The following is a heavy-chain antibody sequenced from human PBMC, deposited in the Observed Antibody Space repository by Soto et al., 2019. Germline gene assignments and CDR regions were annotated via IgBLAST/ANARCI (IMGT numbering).Heavy chain of an antibody. D-gene: IGHD1-20*01. CDR1: GFTFSSYS. V-gene: IGHV3-21*01. J-gene: IGHJ4*02. CDR3: AIGYNWNQHNFDY. CDR2: ISSSSSYI. Sequence: GGSLRLSCAASGFTFSSYSMNWVRQAPGKGLEWVSSISSSSSYIYYADSVKGRFTISRDNAKNSLYLQMNSLRAEDTAVYYCAIGYNWNQHNFDYWGQGTLVTVSS.